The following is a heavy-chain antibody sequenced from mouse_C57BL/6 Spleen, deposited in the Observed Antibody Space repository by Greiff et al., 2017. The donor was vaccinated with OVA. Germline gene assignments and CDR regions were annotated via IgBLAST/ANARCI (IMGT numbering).Heavy chain of an antibody. Sequence: VKLQQSGAELVRPGASVTLSCKASGYTFTDYEMHWVKQTPVHGLEWIGAIDPETGGTAYNQKFKGKAILTADKSSSTAYMELRSLTSEDSAVYYCTIYYYGSSYPYYDAMDYWGQGTSVTVSS. J-gene: IGHJ4*01. CDR1: GYTFTDYE. D-gene: IGHD1-1*01. CDR2: IDPETGGT. CDR3: TIYYYGSSYPYYDAMDY. V-gene: IGHV1-15*01.